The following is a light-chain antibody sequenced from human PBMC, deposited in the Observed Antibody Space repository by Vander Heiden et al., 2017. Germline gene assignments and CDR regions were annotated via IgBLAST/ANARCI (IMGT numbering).Light chain of an antibody. CDR2: DVN. J-gene: IGLJ1*01. CDR3: CSYAGSDTYV. CDR1: YSDVGGYNY. V-gene: IGLV2-11*01. Sequence: QSALTQPRSVSGSPGPSVTLSCPGTYSDVGGYNYVSWYQQHPGKAPKFMIYDVNKRPSGVPDRFSGSKSGNTASLTISGLQAEDEADYYGCSYAGSDTYVFGIGTKVTVL.